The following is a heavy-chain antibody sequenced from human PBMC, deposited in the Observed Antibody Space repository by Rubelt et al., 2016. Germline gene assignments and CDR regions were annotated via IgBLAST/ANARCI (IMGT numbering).Heavy chain of an antibody. J-gene: IGHJ3*02. D-gene: IGHD1-1*01. V-gene: IGHV1-18*01. CDR3: ARDELALYAFDI. CDR1: GYTFTSYG. Sequence: QVQLVQSGAEVKKPGASVKVSCKASGYTFTSYGISWVRQAPGQGLEWMGWISAYDGNTNYAQKLQGRVTMTTDTSTSTTYMELRSLRSDDSAVDFCARDELALYAFDIWGQGTMVTVSS. CDR2: ISAYDGNT.